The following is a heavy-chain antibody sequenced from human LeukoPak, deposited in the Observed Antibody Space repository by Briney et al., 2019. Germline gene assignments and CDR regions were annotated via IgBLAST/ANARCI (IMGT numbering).Heavy chain of an antibody. Sequence: GGSLRLSCAASGFTFSSYAMHWVRQAPGKGLEWVAVISYDGSNKYYADSVKGRFTISRDNSKNTLYLQMNSLRAEDTAVYYCASGGSWVHFDYWGQGTLVTVSS. J-gene: IGHJ4*02. D-gene: IGHD6-13*01. CDR1: GFTFSSYA. CDR3: ASGGSWVHFDY. V-gene: IGHV3-30*04. CDR2: ISYDGSNK.